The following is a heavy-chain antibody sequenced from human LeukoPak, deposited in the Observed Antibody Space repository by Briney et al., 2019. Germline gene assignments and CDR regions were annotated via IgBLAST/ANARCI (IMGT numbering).Heavy chain of an antibody. J-gene: IGHJ6*03. CDR1: GFTFSSYA. CDR3: AKDLGYCSSTSCTRGYYMDV. Sequence: GGSLRLSCAASGFTFSSYAMSWVRQAPGEGLEWVSAISGSGGSTYYADSVKGRFTISRDNSKNTLYLQMNSLRAEDTAVYYCAKDLGYCSSTSCTRGYYMDVWGKGTTVTVSS. CDR2: ISGSGGST. D-gene: IGHD2-2*01. V-gene: IGHV3-23*01.